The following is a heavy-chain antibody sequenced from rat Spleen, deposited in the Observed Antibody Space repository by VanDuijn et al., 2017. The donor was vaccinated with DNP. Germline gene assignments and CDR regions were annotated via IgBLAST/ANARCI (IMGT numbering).Heavy chain of an antibody. Sequence: EVQLVESGGGLVQPGRSLKLSCAASGFTFSDYYMAWVRQAPTKGLEWVASISPSGGSTYDRDSVKGRFTVSRDNAKSSLYLQMDSLRSEDTATYYCARGGVNYPGPGGAWGQGTLVTVSS. D-gene: IGHD1-4*01. CDR3: ARGGVNYPGPGGA. CDR1: GFTFSDYY. CDR2: ISPSGGST. J-gene: IGHJ3*01. V-gene: IGHV5-25*01.